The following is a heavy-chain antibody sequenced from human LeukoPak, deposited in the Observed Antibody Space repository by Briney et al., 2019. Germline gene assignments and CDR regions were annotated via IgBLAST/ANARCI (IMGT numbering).Heavy chain of an antibody. CDR3: ARGGSYSFDY. J-gene: IGHJ4*02. Sequence: GGSLRLSCAASGFTFSSYAMHWVRQAPGKGLEWVAVISYDGSNKYYADSVKGRFTTSRDNSKNTLYLQMNSLRAEDTAVYYCARGGSYSFDYWGQGTLVTVSS. D-gene: IGHD1-26*01. V-gene: IGHV3-30-3*01. CDR1: GFTFSSYA. CDR2: ISYDGSNK.